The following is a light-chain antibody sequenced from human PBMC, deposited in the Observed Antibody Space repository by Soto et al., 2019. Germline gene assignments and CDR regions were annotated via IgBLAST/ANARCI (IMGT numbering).Light chain of an antibody. J-gene: IGLJ1*01. CDR2: DVS. V-gene: IGLV2-14*01. CDR1: SSDVGGYIY. Sequence: QSVLTQPASVSGSPGQSITISCTGTSSDVGGYIYVFLYQQHPGKAPKLMIYDVSNRPSGVSNRFSGSKPGNTASLTISGLQPEDEADYYCSSYTSISTLSYVFGTGTKVTVL. CDR3: SSYTSISTLSYV.